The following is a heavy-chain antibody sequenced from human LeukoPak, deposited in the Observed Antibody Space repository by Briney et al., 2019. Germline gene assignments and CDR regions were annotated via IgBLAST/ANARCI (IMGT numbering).Heavy chain of an antibody. CDR1: GYNFTGYY. J-gene: IGHJ5*02. D-gene: IGHD3-10*01. V-gene: IGHV1-2*02. CDR3: ARAYGSGTPWFDP. Sequence: ASVKVSCKASGYNFTGYYMHWVRQAPGQGLEWMGWINPNSGGTNYAQKFQGRVTMTRDTSISTAYMELSRLRSDDTAVYYCARAYGSGTPWFDPWGQGTLVTVSS. CDR2: INPNSGGT.